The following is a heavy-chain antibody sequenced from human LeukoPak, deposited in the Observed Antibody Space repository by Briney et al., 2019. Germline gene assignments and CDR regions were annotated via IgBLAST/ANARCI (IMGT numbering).Heavy chain of an antibody. CDR2: IYSGGST. V-gene: IGHV3-53*01. J-gene: IGHJ4*02. D-gene: IGHD3-22*01. Sequence: GGSLRLSCAASGFTFSSYSMNWVRQAPGKGLEWVSVIYSGGSTYYADSVKGRFIISRDSSKNTLYLQMNSLRAEDTAVYYCARAKESYYDSSGYYFDYWGQGTLVTVSS. CDR3: ARAKESYYDSSGYYFDY. CDR1: GFTFSSYS.